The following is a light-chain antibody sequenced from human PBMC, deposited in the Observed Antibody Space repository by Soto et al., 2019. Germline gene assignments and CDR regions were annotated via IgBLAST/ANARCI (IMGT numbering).Light chain of an antibody. V-gene: IGKV3-15*01. CDR1: QSVSSN. Sequence: EIVMTQSPATLSVSPGERAALSCRASQSVSSNFAWYQQKPGQAPRLLIYGASTRATGIPARFSGSGSGTECTLTISSLQSEDFAVYYCQQYNKWPYTFGQGTKVEIK. J-gene: IGKJ2*01. CDR3: QQYNKWPYT. CDR2: GAS.